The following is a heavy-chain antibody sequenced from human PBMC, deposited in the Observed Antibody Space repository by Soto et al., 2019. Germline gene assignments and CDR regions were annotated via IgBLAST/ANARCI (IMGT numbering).Heavy chain of an antibody. Sequence: ASVKVSCKASGYTFTTYGINWVRQAPGQGLEWVGWTSAYNGNTNYAQNLQGRVTMTTDTSTSTAYMELRSLRSDDTAVYYCASISSSWFFDYWGQGTLVTVSS. J-gene: IGHJ4*02. D-gene: IGHD6-13*01. CDR1: GYTFTTYG. V-gene: IGHV1-18*04. CDR2: TSAYNGNT. CDR3: ASISSSWFFDY.